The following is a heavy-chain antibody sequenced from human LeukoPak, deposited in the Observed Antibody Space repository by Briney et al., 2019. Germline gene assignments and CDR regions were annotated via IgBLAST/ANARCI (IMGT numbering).Heavy chain of an antibody. CDR2: IKQDGTEK. V-gene: IGHV3-7*01. J-gene: IGHJ6*02. Sequence: GGSLRLSCAASGFTFSTYWMTWVRQAPGKGLEWVANIKQDGTEKHNVDSVRGRFTVSRDNAKKSLYLQMNSLRAEDTAVYYCAREGMYYYYGMDVWGQGTTVTVSS. CDR1: GFTFSTYW. CDR3: AREGMYYYYGMDV.